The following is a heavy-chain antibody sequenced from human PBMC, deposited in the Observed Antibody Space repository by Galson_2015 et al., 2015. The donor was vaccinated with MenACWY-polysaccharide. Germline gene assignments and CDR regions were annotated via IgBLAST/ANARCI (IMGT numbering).Heavy chain of an antibody. J-gene: IGHJ5*02. Sequence: QGLEWVSALRRSGANTYYADSVKGRFTISRDNSKNTPYLQMNSLRAEDTAVYYCAKDSTDFWSVAGRFDHWGQGTLVTVSS. V-gene: IGHV3-23*01. CDR3: AKDSTDFWSVAGRFDH. D-gene: IGHD3-3*01. CDR2: LRRSGANT.